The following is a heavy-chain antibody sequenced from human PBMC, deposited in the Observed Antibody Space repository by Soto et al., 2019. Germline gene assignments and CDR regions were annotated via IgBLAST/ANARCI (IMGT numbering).Heavy chain of an antibody. CDR2: INHSGST. V-gene: IGHV4-34*01. J-gene: IGHJ5*02. Sequence: SETLSLTCAVYGGSFSGYYWGWIRQPPGKGLEWIGEINHSGSTNYNPSLKSRVTISVDTSKNQFSLKLSSVTAADTAVYYCARGRRITMVRGVIASDNWFDPWGQGTLVTVSS. CDR3: ARGRRITMVRGVIASDNWFDP. CDR1: GGSFSGYY. D-gene: IGHD3-10*01.